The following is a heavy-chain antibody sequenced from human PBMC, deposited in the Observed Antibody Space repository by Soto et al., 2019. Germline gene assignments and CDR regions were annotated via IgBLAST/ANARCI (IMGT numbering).Heavy chain of an antibody. J-gene: IGHJ6*02. Sequence: GGSLRLSCAASGFTFSDYYMSWIRQAPGKGLEWVSYISSSSSYTNYADSVKGRFTISRDNAKNSLYLQMNSLRAEDTAVYYCAREIFEAGMDVRGQGTTVTVSS. CDR1: GFTFSDYY. D-gene: IGHD3-3*01. CDR2: ISSSSSYT. V-gene: IGHV3-11*06. CDR3: AREIFEAGMDV.